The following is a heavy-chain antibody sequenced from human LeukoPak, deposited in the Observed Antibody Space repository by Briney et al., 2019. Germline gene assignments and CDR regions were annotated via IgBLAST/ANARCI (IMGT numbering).Heavy chain of an antibody. J-gene: IGHJ4*02. CDR3: AKDRRSSGWYDY. CDR2: IYSGGST. V-gene: IGHV3-66*01. Sequence: GGSLRLSCAASGFTVSSNYVSWVRQAPGKGLEWVSVIYSGGSTYYADSVKGRFTISRDNSKNTLYLQMNSLRAEDTAVYYCAKDRRSSGWYDYWGQGTLVTVSS. CDR1: GFTVSSNY. D-gene: IGHD6-19*01.